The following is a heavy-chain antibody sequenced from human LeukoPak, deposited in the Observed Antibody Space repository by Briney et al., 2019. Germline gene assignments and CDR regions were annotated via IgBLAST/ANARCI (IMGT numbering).Heavy chain of an antibody. Sequence: RRSLRLSCAASGFTFSSYATHWVRQAPGKGLEWVSAISGSGGSTYYADSVKGRFTISRDNSKNTLYLQMNSLRAEDTAVYYCASTPSAGDYYYGMDVCGPGKPFTVSS. V-gene: IGHV3-23*01. D-gene: IGHD6-13*01. CDR2: ISGSGGST. J-gene: IGHJ6*02. CDR1: GFTFSSYA. CDR3: ASTPSAGDYYYGMDV.